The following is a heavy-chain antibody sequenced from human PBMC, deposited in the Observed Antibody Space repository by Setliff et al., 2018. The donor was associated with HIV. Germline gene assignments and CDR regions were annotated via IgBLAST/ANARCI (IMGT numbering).Heavy chain of an antibody. V-gene: IGHV3-74*01. D-gene: IGHD5-12*01. J-gene: IGHJ4*02. CDR3: ARDWLSLDY. CDR2: INGDGSST. CDR1: GFTFSGDW. Sequence: WGSLRLSCAASGFTFSGDWMHWVRQPPGKGLVWVSHINGDGSSTSYADSVKGRFTISRDNAKNTLYLQMNSLRAEDTAVYYCARDWLSLDYWGQGTLVTVSS.